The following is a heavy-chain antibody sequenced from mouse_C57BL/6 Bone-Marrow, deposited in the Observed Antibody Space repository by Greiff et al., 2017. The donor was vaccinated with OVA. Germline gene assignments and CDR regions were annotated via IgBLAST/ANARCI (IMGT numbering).Heavy chain of an antibody. V-gene: IGHV1-81*01. CDR3: ARSHRLRRPWFAY. CDR2: IYPRSGNT. D-gene: IGHD2-4*01. Sequence: QVQLKQSGAELARPGASVKLSCKASGYTFTSYGISWVKQRTGQGLEWIGEIYPRSGNTYYNEKFKGKATLTADKSSSTAYMELRSLTSEDSAVYFCARSHRLRRPWFAYWGQGTLVTVSA. CDR1: GYTFTSYG. J-gene: IGHJ3*01.